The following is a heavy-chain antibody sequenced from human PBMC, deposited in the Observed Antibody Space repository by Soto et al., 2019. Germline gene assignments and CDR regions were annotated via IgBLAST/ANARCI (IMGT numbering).Heavy chain of an antibody. CDR3: ARATLVGDAFDI. Sequence: SETLSLTCTVSGGSISSYYWSWIRQPPGKGLEWIGYIYYSGSTNYNPSLKGRVTISVDTSKNQFSLKLSSVTAADTAVYYCARATLVGDAFDIRGQGTMVTVSS. CDR2: IYYSGST. J-gene: IGHJ3*02. CDR1: GGSISSYY. V-gene: IGHV4-59*01.